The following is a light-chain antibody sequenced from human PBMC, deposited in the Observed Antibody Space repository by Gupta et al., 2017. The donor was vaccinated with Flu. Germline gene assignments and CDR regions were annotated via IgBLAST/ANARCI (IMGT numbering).Light chain of an antibody. CDR2: RND. CDR1: RSNIGRNY. V-gene: IGLV1-47*01. CDR3: ASWDDALSVWV. J-gene: IGLJ3*02. Sequence: QSVLTQPPSTSGTPGQTVTISCSGGRSNIGRNYICWYHQLPGTAPQLLIYRNDLRPSGVPERFSGSKSDTSGSLSISGLRYEDEGDYYCASWDDALSVWVFGGGTTLTVL.